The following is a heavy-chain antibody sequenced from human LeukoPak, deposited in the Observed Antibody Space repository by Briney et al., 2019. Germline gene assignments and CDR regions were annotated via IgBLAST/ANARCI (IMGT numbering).Heavy chain of an antibody. CDR1: GYTFTSYG. Sequence: VASVKVSCKASGYTFTSYGISWVRQAPGQGLEWMGIINPSGGSTSYAQKFQGRVTMTRDTSTSTVYMELSSLRSEDTAVYYCAREEGSSREFDYWGQGTLVTVSS. CDR2: INPSGGST. D-gene: IGHD6-13*01. V-gene: IGHV1-46*01. J-gene: IGHJ4*02. CDR3: AREEGSSREFDY.